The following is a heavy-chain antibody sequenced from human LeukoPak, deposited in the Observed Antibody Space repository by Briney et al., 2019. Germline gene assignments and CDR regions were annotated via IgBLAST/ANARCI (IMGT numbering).Heavy chain of an antibody. CDR2: IHYSGST. Sequence: PSETLSLTCTVSGVSISSSSSYYWAWIRQPPGKGLEWIGYIHYSGSTNYNPSLKSRVTISVDTSKNQFSLKLSSVTAADTAVYYCAGISGYYSSGDCWGQGTLVTVSS. V-gene: IGHV4-61*05. J-gene: IGHJ4*02. D-gene: IGHD1-26*01. CDR3: AGISGYYSSGDC. CDR1: GVSISSSSSYY.